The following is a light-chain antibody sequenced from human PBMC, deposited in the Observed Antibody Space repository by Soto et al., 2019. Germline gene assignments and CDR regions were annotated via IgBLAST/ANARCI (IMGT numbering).Light chain of an antibody. CDR3: QVWDVSTVHYV. CDR1: NIGSKT. Sequence: YELTQPPSMSVAPGQTARITCGGNNIGSKTVHWYQQKAGQAPVLVVYDDSDRPSGIPERFTGSNSGNTATLTICRVEAGDEADYYCQVWDVSTVHYVFGTGTKVTVL. J-gene: IGLJ1*01. V-gene: IGLV3-21*02. CDR2: DDS.